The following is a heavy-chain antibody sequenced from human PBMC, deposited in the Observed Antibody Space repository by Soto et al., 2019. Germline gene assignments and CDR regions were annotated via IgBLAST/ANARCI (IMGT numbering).Heavy chain of an antibody. Sequence: SGPTLVNPTQTLTLTCTFSGFSLSTSGVGVGGIRQPPGKALEWLALIYWDDDKRYSPSLKSRLTITKDTSKNQVVLTMTNMDPVDTATYYCAHRRNNYDILTGYYSSDAFDIWGQGTMVTVSS. J-gene: IGHJ3*02. CDR1: GFSLSTSGVG. CDR2: IYWDDDK. D-gene: IGHD3-9*01. V-gene: IGHV2-5*02. CDR3: AHRRNNYDILTGYYSSDAFDI.